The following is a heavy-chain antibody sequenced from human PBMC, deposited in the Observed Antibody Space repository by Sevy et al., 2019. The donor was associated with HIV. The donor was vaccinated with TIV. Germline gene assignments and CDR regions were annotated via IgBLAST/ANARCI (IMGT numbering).Heavy chain of an antibody. J-gene: IGHJ4*02. D-gene: IGHD3-16*02. Sequence: SETLSLTCTVSGDSISSSNYYWGWIRQPPGKGLEWIGSIYYSGRTYYNPSLKSRVTISVDTSKNQFSLKLSSLTAADTAMYYCARHLLLGELSLYPISFDYWGQGTLVTVSS. CDR3: ARHLLLGELSLYPISFDY. CDR2: IYYSGRT. V-gene: IGHV4-39*01. CDR1: GDSISSSNYY.